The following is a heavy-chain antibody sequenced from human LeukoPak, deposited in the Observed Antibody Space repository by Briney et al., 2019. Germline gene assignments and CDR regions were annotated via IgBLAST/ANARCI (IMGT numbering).Heavy chain of an antibody. Sequence: SETLSLTCTVSGGSISSSSYYWGWIRQPPGKGLEWIGSIYYSGSTNYNPSLKSRVTISVDTSKNQFSLKLSSVTAADTAVYYCARGGGCSGGSCYYMDVWGKGTTVTVSS. CDR2: IYYSGST. D-gene: IGHD2-15*01. CDR1: GGSISSSSYY. J-gene: IGHJ6*03. CDR3: ARGGGCSGGSCYYMDV. V-gene: IGHV4-39*07.